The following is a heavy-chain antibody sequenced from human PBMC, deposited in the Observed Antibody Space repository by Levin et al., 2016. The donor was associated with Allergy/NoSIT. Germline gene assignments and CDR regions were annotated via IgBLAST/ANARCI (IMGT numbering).Heavy chain of an antibody. J-gene: IGHJ6*02. Sequence: WIRQPPGKGLEWVSSISSSSSYIYYADSVKGRFTISRDNAKNSLYLQMNSLRAEDTAVYYCARLRSTVTNRNGMDVWGQGTTVTVSS. CDR3: ARLRSTVTNRNGMDV. D-gene: IGHD4-17*01. CDR2: ISSSSSYI. V-gene: IGHV3-21*01.